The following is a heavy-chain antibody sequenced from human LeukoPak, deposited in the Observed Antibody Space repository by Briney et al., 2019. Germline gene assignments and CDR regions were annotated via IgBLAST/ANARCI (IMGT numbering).Heavy chain of an antibody. D-gene: IGHD4-23*01. CDR1: GGSISSSSYS. CDR3: ARQVGGDYYYYYMDV. Sequence: SETLSLTCTVSGGSISSSSYSWGWIRQPPGKGLEWIGSIYYSGSTYYDPSLKSRVTISVDTSKNQFSLKLSSVTAAETAVYYCARQVGGDYYYYYMDVWGKGTTVTVSS. J-gene: IGHJ6*03. CDR2: IYYSGST. V-gene: IGHV4-39*01.